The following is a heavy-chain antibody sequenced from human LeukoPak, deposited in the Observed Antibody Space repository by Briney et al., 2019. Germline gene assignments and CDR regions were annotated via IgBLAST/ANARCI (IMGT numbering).Heavy chain of an antibody. V-gene: IGHV3-21*04. D-gene: IGHD1-26*01. Sequence: PGGSLRLTCAASAFSLNAYNMNWVRQAPGKGLEWVSSISYTGTYIYYADSVKGRFTISRDNAQNSLYLQMNSLRAEDTAIYYCVRDRGTYRPIDYWGQGTLVTVSS. J-gene: IGHJ4*02. CDR2: ISYTGTYI. CDR3: VRDRGTYRPIDY. CDR1: AFSLNAYN.